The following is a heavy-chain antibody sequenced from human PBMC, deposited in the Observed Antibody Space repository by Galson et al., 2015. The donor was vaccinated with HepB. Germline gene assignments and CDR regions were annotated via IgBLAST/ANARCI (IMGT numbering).Heavy chain of an antibody. V-gene: IGHV3-21*01. CDR3: AKAGIVVVPAAIPEPYYYYMDV. D-gene: IGHD2-2*02. J-gene: IGHJ6*03. Sequence: SLRLSCAASGFTFSSYSMNWVRQAPGKGLEWVSSISSSSSYIYYADSVKGRFTISRDNAKNSLYLQMNSLRAEDTAVYYCAKAGIVVVPAAIPEPYYYYMDVWGKGTTVTVSS. CDR2: ISSSSSYI. CDR1: GFTFSSYS.